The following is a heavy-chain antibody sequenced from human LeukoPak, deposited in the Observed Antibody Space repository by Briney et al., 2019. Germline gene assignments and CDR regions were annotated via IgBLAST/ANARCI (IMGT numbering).Heavy chain of an antibody. CDR2: INPSGGST. J-gene: IGHJ4*02. D-gene: IGHD4/OR15-4a*01. CDR3: ARDEDGANSFDC. V-gene: IGHV1-46*01. CDR1: GYTFTSYG. Sequence: ASVKVSCKASGYTFTSYGISWVRQAPGQGLEWMGIINPSGGSTSCAQKFQGRVTMTRDTSTTTVYMELSSLRSEDTAVYYCARDEDGANSFDCWGQGTLVTVSS.